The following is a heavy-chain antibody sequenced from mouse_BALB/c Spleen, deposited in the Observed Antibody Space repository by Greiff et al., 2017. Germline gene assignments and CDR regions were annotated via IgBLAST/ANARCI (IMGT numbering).Heavy chain of an antibody. CDR3: ARISGKDAMDY. Sequence: VQLQQSGAELVKPGASVKLSCTASGFNIKDTYMHWVKQRPEQGLEWIGRIDPANGNTKYDPKFQGKATITADTSSNTAYLQLSSLTSEDTAVYYCARISGKDAMDYWGQGTTLTVSS. CDR2: IDPANGNT. D-gene: IGHD1-1*02. V-gene: IGHV14-3*02. CDR1: GFNIKDTY. J-gene: IGHJ2*01.